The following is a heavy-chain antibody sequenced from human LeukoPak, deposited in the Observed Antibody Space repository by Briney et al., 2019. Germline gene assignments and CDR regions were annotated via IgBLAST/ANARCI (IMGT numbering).Heavy chain of an antibody. D-gene: IGHD2-21*01. CDR3: ARGRPHITVE. V-gene: IGHV4-34*01. Sequence: SETLSLTCAVYGGSFSGYYWSWIRQPPGKGLEWIGEINHSGSTNYNSSLKSRVTISVDTSKNQFSLKLSSVTAADTAVYYCARGRPHITVEWGQGTLVTVSS. J-gene: IGHJ4*02. CDR2: INHSGST. CDR1: GGSFSGYY.